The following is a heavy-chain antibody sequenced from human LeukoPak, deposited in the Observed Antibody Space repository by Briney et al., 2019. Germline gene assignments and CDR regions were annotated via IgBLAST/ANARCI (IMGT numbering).Heavy chain of an antibody. V-gene: IGHV3-23*01. J-gene: IGHJ4*02. CDR3: AKDSYYDILTGYSFPEGY. CDR2: IGGRDDRT. CDR1: GFTFTGHT. D-gene: IGHD3-9*01. Sequence: PGGSLRLSCAASGFTFTGHTMTWLRQAPGKGLEWVSIIGGRDDRTYYADSVKGRFTISRDNSKNILYLQMNSLRAEDTAVYYCAKDSYYDILTGYSFPEGYWGQGTLVTVSS.